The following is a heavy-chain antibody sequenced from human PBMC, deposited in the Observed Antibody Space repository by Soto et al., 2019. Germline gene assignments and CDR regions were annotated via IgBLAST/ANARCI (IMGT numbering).Heavy chain of an antibody. D-gene: IGHD2-8*01. CDR3: ARDEKNCAKFDY. Sequence: QVQLVQSGPEVKRPGASVKVSCKAFGDTFIKYGISWVRLAPGQRPEWMGWISASGDPTYAQRYQCRFTMSVDTSSSTSLMELKSLTSDDTAIYYCARDEKNCAKFDYWGKGTLVPVSS. V-gene: IGHV1-18*01. CDR1: GDTFIKYG. CDR2: ISASGDP. J-gene: IGHJ4*02.